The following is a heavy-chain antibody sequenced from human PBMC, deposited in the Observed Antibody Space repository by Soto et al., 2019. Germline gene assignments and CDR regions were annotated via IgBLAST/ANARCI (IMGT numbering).Heavy chain of an antibody. Sequence: GGSRRLSGTAAGFTFSIYWRSWVRRAPGKGLEWVANIKHDGSEKYYADSVKGRFIIFRDNARKSLFLQMSSLRAEDTAVYYCARDPNLYCSGTDCYVYWGHGTLVTVSS. V-gene: IGHV3-7*01. CDR2: IKHDGSEK. J-gene: IGHJ4*01. CDR1: GFTFSIYW. CDR3: ARDPNLYCSGTDCYVY. D-gene: IGHD2-2*01.